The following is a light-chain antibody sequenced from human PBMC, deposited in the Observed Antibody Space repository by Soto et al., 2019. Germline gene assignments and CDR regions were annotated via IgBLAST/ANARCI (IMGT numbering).Light chain of an antibody. CDR1: QSVFFNSNNKNY. J-gene: IGKJ1*01. CDR3: QQYYNIPPT. Sequence: DIVMTQSPDSLAVSLGERATINCKSSQSVFFNSNNKNYFAWYQQKPGQPPKLLIYWASTRESGVPDRFSGSGSGTDFTLTISSLQAEDVAFYYCQQYYNIPPTFGQGTKVEI. V-gene: IGKV4-1*01. CDR2: WAS.